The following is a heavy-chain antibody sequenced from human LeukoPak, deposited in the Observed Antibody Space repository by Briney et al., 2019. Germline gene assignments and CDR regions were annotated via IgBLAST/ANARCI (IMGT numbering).Heavy chain of an antibody. CDR2: ISSSSSYI. CDR1: GFTFSSYS. CDR3: AKSRGEYSSSPDY. Sequence: GGSLRLSCAASGFTFSSYSMNWVRQAPGKGLEWVSSISSSSSYIYYADSVKGRFTISRDNAKNSLYLQMNSLRAEDTAVYYCAKSRGEYSSSPDYWGQGTLVTVSS. J-gene: IGHJ4*02. D-gene: IGHD6-6*01. V-gene: IGHV3-21*01.